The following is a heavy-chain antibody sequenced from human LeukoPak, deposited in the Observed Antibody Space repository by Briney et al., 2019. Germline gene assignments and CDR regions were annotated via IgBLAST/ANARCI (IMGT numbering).Heavy chain of an antibody. CDR3: ARDFYLTYYDFWSGYSDAFDI. CDR1: GFPFSINW. D-gene: IGHD3-3*01. CDR2: IKEDGSEK. Sequence: GGSLRLSCAASGFPFSINWMSWVRQAPGKGPEWVANIKEDGSEKYYVDSVKGRFTISRDNAKNSLYLQMNSLRAEDTAVYYCARDFYLTYYDFWSGYSDAFDIWGQGTMVTVSS. V-gene: IGHV3-7*01. J-gene: IGHJ3*02.